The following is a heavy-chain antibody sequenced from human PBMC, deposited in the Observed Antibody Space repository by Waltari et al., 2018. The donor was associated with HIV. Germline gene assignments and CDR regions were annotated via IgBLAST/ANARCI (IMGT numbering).Heavy chain of an antibody. J-gene: IGHJ6*02. CDR2: MNQDATNK. Sequence: EALLVEAGGGVVKPGGSLTLPCEASKFWYSRYWMACARQASGRGLWWVAKMNQDATNKNYANSVKGRYSGTRDNGKYAVFLERDRLRVQDTAVYFCARADQWGIFLDSYYGLDVWGRGTTLIVSS. CDR1: KFWYSRYW. D-gene: IGHD1-26*01. CDR3: ARADQWGIFLDSYYGLDV. V-gene: IGHV3-7*01.